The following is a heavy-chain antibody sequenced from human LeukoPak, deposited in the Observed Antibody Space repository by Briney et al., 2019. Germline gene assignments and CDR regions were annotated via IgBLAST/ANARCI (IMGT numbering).Heavy chain of an antibody. J-gene: IGHJ6*03. V-gene: IGHV4-34*01. CDR2: INHSGST. CDR1: GGSFSGYY. Sequence: SETLSLTCAVYGGSFSGYYWSWIRQPPGKGLEWIGEINHSGSTNYNPSLKSRVTISVDTSKNQFSLRLTSVTAADTAVYYCARARAEVRYFYYYTDVWGTGTTVTISS. CDR3: ARARAEVRYFYYYTDV. D-gene: IGHD4/OR15-4a*01.